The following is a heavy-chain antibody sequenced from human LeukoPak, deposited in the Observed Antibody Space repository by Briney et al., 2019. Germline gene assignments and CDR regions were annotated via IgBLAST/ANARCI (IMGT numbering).Heavy chain of an antibody. V-gene: IGHV1-2*02. D-gene: IGHD1-1*01. CDR3: ARARQIGTTRWFDP. CDR1: GYTFTGYY. CDR2: INPNSGGT. Sequence: ASVKVSCKASGYTFTGYYMHWVRQAPGQGLEWMGWINPNSGGTNYAQKFQGRVTMTRDTSISTAYMELSRLRPDDTAVYYCARARQIGTTRWFDPWGQGTLVTVSS. J-gene: IGHJ5*02.